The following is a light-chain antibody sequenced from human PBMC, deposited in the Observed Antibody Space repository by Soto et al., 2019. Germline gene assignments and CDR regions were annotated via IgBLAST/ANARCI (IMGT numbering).Light chain of an antibody. CDR3: QSFDSSLSGWV. CDR2: GNS. J-gene: IGLJ2*01. V-gene: IGLV1-40*01. Sequence: QSVLTQPPSVSGAPGQRVTISCTGSSSNIGAGYYVHWYQQLPGTAPKLLIYGNSNRPSGVPDRISGSKSGTSASLAISGLQAEDEADYYCQSFDSSLSGWVFGGGTKLTVL. CDR1: SSNIGAGYY.